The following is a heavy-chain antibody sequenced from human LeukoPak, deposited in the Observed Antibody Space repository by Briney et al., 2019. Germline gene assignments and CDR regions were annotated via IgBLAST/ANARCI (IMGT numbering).Heavy chain of an antibody. V-gene: IGHV3-30*18. CDR1: GFTFSSYA. CDR3: AKDLGPKLRYFDWAKGFDY. D-gene: IGHD3-9*01. Sequence: GGSLRLSCAASGFTFSSYAMSWVRQAPGKGLEWVAVISYDGSNKYYADSVKGRFTISRDNSKNTLYLQMNSLRAEDTAVYYCAKDLGPKLRYFDWAKGFDYWGQGTLVTVSS. J-gene: IGHJ4*02. CDR2: ISYDGSNK.